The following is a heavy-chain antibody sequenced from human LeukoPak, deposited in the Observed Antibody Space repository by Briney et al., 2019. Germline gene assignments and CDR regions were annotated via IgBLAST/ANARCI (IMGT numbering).Heavy chain of an antibody. Sequence: ASVKVSCKASGYTFTGCYMHWVRQAPGQGLEWMGWINPNSGDTKYSQKFQGRVTMTRDTSISTAYMELSRLRSDDTAVYYCATQRGSYLWGTDFDYWGQGTLVTVSS. D-gene: IGHD3-16*01. CDR3: ATQRGSYLWGTDFDY. V-gene: IGHV1-2*02. J-gene: IGHJ4*02. CDR1: GYTFTGCY. CDR2: INPNSGDT.